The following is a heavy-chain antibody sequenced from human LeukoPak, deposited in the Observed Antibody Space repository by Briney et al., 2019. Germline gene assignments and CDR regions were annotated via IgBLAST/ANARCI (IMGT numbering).Heavy chain of an antibody. CDR1: GYSISSGYY. Sequence: SETLSLTCTVSGYSISSGYYWGWIRQPPGKGLEWIGSIYHSGSTYYNPSLKSRVTISVDTSKNQFSLKLSSVTAADTAVYYCARDRKLGDGDNYLSNFDYWGQGTLVTVSS. J-gene: IGHJ4*02. CDR3: ARDRKLGDGDNYLSNFDY. D-gene: IGHD5-24*01. CDR2: IYHSGST. V-gene: IGHV4-38-2*02.